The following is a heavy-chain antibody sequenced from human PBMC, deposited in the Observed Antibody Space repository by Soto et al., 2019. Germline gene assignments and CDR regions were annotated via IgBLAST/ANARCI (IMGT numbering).Heavy chain of an antibody. V-gene: IGHV4-30-4*01. CDR1: GGSISSGDYY. J-gene: IGHJ5*02. Sequence: LSLTCTVSGGSISSGDYYWSWIRQPPGKGLEWIGYIYYSGSTYYNPSLKSRVTISVDTSKNQFSLKLSSVTAADTAVYYCARARVEVPAAMLLYNWFDPWGQGTLVTVSS. CDR2: IYYSGST. D-gene: IGHD2-2*01. CDR3: ARARVEVPAAMLLYNWFDP.